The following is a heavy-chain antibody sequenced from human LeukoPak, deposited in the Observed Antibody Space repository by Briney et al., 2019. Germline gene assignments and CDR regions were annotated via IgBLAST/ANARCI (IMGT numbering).Heavy chain of an antibody. J-gene: IGHJ1*01. CDR1: GFTFSSYA. CDR3: AKDFAKYCSGGCDFQH. Sequence: GGSLRPSCAASGFTFSSYAMHWVRQAPGKGLEWVAVISYDGSNKYYADSVKGRFTISRDNSKNTLYMQMNSLRAEDTAVYYCAKDFAKYCSGGCDFQHWGQGTLVTVS. CDR2: ISYDGSNK. V-gene: IGHV3-30*18. D-gene: IGHD2-15*01.